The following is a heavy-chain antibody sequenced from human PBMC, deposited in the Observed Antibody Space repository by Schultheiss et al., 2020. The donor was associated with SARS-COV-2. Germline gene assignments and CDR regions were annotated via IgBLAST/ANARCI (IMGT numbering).Heavy chain of an antibody. CDR2: ITSGVDNK. V-gene: IGHV3-23*01. CDR3: AKFSSSSGKD. CDR1: GFILNTYA. D-gene: IGHD6-13*01. Sequence: GGSLRLSCATSGFILNTYAMNWVRQAPGKGLEWVSGITSGVDNKYYADSVKGRFSIWRDNSKNTLYLQMNSLRAEDTAVYYCAKFSSSSGKDWGQGTLVTVSS. J-gene: IGHJ4*02.